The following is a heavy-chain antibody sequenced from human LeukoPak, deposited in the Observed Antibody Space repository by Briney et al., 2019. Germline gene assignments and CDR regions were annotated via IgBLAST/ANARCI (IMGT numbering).Heavy chain of an antibody. J-gene: IGHJ4*02. Sequence: GRSLRLSCAASGFTFSSYAMHWVRQAPGKGLEWVAVISYDGSNKYYADSVKGRFTISRDNSKNTLYLQMNSLRAEDTAVYYCVRPSGYSREFDYWGQGTLVTVSS. CDR3: VRPSGYSREFDY. V-gene: IGHV3-30-3*01. CDR1: GFTFSSYA. CDR2: ISYDGSNK. D-gene: IGHD6-13*01.